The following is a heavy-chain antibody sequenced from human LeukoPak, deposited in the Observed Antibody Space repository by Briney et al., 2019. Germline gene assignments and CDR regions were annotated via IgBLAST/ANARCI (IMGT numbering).Heavy chain of an antibody. D-gene: IGHD6-6*01. CDR2: IITIFGTA. J-gene: IGHJ3*02. CDR3: ARGFRAARLRGEAFDI. CDR1: GGTFSSYA. V-gene: IGHV1-69*05. Sequence: GASVKVSCKASGGTFSSYAISWVRQAPGQGLEWVGGIITIFGTANYAQKFQGRVTITTDESTSTAYMELSSLRSEDTAVYYCARGFRAARLRGEAFDIWGQGTMVTVSS.